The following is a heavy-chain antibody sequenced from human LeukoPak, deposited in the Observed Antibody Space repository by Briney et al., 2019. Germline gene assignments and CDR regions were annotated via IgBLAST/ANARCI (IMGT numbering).Heavy chain of an antibody. CDR3: GRGHWGLDY. CDR2: ISSSSSYI. Sequence: GGPLTLLCTASGFTFNSYSVNWLRQARGKGLEGLSSISSSSSYIHYADSVKGRFPISRDNAKNSLYLQMNSLRAEDTAVYYCGRGHWGLDYWGQGALVTVSS. J-gene: IGHJ4*02. V-gene: IGHV3-21*01. CDR1: GFTFNSYS. D-gene: IGHD7-27*01.